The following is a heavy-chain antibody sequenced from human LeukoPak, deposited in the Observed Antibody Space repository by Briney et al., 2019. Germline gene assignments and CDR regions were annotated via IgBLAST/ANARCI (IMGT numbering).Heavy chain of an antibody. Sequence: SQTLSLTCVISGDSVSSNSAAWHWIRQSPSRGLEWLGRTYYRSKWYNDYAVSVKSRITINQDTSKNQFSLQLNSVTPEDTAVYYCARCRSPVGAFCYFDYWGQGALVTVSS. CDR2: TYYRSKWYN. D-gene: IGHD1-26*01. CDR1: GDSVSSNSAA. V-gene: IGHV6-1*01. CDR3: ARCRSPVGAFCYFDY. J-gene: IGHJ4*02.